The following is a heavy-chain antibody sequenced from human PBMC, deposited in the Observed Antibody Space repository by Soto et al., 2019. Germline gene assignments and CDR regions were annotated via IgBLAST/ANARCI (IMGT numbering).Heavy chain of an antibody. CDR2: IVVGSGNT. J-gene: IGHJ6*02. V-gene: IGHV1-58*01. CDR1: GFTFTSSA. D-gene: IGHD6-19*01. CDR3: AACIAVAGPADYYYYYGMDV. Sequence: QMQLVQSGPEVKKPGTSVKVSCKASGFTFTSSAVQWVRQARGQRLEWVGWIVVGSGNTNYAQKSLERATTTRDMSXITXYXVLSSLSYEDTAVYYCAACIAVAGPADYYYYYGMDVWGQGTTVTVSS.